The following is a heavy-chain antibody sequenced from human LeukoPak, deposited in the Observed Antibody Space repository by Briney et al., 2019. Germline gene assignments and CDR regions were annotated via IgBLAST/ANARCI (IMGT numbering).Heavy chain of an antibody. J-gene: IGHJ4*02. V-gene: IGHV1-2*02. D-gene: IGHD3-22*01. CDR3: ARVYYYYDSSGILTLYFDY. CDR1: GYTFTSYY. Sequence: ASVKVSCETSGYTFTSYYMQWVRQAPGRGLEWMGWVNPTSGGTNYARKFQGRVTMTRDTSISTAYMELSRLRSDDTAVYYCARVYYYYDSSGILTLYFDYWGQATLFIVSS. CDR2: VNPTSGGT.